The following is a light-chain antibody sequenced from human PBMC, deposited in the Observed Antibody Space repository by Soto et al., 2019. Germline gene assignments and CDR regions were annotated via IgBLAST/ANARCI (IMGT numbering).Light chain of an antibody. CDR2: LEGSGSY. Sequence: QPVLTQSSSASASLGSSVKLTCTLSSGHSSYIIAWHQQQPGKAPRYLMKLEGSGSYNKGSGVPDRFSGSSSGADRYLTISNLQFEDEADYYCETWDSNTHGGFGGGTKLTVL. J-gene: IGLJ3*02. CDR3: ETWDSNTHGG. CDR1: SGHSSYI. V-gene: IGLV4-60*02.